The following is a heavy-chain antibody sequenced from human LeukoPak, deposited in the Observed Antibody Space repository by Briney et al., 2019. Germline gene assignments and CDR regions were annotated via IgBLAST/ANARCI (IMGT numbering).Heavy chain of an antibody. J-gene: IGHJ4*01. CDR1: GFTFSSYD. V-gene: IGHV3-30*09. CDR3: ARANTPFADY. CDR2: ISYDGSNK. D-gene: IGHD2-2*02. Sequence: PGRSLRLSCAASGFTFSSYDMHWVRQAPGKGLEWVAVISYDGSNKYYADSVKGRFAISRDNSKNTVYLQMNSLRVEDTAVYYCARANTPFADYWGHGTLVTVSP.